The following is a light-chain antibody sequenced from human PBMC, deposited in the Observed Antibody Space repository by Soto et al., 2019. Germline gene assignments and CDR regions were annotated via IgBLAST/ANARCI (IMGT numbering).Light chain of an antibody. J-gene: IGKJ2*01. CDR3: QQRSNWPPSYT. V-gene: IGKV3-15*01. Sequence: VMTQSAATLSVSKGERATLSCRASQSVSSNLAWYQQKPGQAPRLLIYGASTRATGIPARFSGSGSGTDFTLTISSVEPEDFAVYYCQQRSNWPPSYTLGQGTKVDIK. CDR2: GAS. CDR1: QSVSSN.